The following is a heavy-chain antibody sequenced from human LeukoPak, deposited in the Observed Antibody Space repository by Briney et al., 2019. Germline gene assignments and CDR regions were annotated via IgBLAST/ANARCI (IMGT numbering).Heavy chain of an antibody. J-gene: IGHJ6*02. D-gene: IGHD2-8*01. V-gene: IGHV3-21*01. CDR1: GFTFSSYS. Sequence: RGSLRLSCAASGFTFSSYSMNWVRQAPGKGLEWVSSISSSSSYIYCADSVKGRFTISRDNAKNSLYLQMNSLRAEDTAVYYCARYCTNGVCYWWGYYYYGMDVWGQGTTVTVSS. CDR2: ISSSSSYI. CDR3: ARYCTNGVCYWWGYYYYGMDV.